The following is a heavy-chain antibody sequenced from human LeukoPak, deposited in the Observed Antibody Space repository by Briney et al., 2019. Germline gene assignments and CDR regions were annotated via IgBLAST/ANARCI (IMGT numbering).Heavy chain of an antibody. CDR2: ISGGGTNT. CDR3: AKDLGRYRNNYFDY. Sequence: TGGSLRLSCAASGFSFSSYAMSWVRQAPGKGLEWVSDISGGGTNTYHADSVKGRFTISRDDSKNTLYLQMNSLRAEDTAVYYCAKDLGRYRNNYFDYWGQGTLVTVSS. J-gene: IGHJ4*02. D-gene: IGHD1-26*01. CDR1: GFSFSSYA. V-gene: IGHV3-23*01.